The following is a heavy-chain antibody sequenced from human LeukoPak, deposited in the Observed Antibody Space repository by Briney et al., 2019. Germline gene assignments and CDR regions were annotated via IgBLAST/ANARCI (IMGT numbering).Heavy chain of an antibody. CDR2: IYHSGST. CDR3: ARGRRITMVRGVVPIDY. J-gene: IGHJ4*02. Sequence: SETLCLTCAVSGGSISSSTWWSWVRQPPGKGLEWIGVIYHSGSTYYNPSLTSRVTISVDASKNQFSLSLSSVTAADTAVYYCARGRRITMVRGVVPIDYWGEGTLVTVSS. V-gene: IGHV4-4*02. CDR1: GGSISSSTW. D-gene: IGHD3-10*01.